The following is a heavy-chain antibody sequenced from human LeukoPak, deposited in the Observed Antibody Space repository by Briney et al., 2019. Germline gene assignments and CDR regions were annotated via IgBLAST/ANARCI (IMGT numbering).Heavy chain of an antibody. CDR1: GYTSTSYG. CDR2: ISAYNGNT. V-gene: IGHV1-18*01. D-gene: IGHD3-3*01. J-gene: IGHJ4*02. Sequence: ASVKVSCKASGYTSTSYGISWVRQAPGQGLEWMGWISAYNGNTNHAQKFQGRVTITRNTSISTAYMELSSLRSEDTAVYYCARVRPVLRFSDYWGQGTLVTVSS. CDR3: ARVRPVLRFSDY.